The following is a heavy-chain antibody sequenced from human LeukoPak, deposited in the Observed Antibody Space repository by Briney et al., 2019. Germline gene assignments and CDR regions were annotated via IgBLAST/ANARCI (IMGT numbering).Heavy chain of an antibody. V-gene: IGHV1-2*02. Sequence: GASVKVSCKASGYTFTGYYVHWVRQAPGQGLEWMGWINPNSGGTNYAQKFQGRVTMTRDTSISTAYMELSRLRSDDTAVYYCARDHLDLPRGSYFLSEPGGFDYWGQGTLVTVSS. CDR3: ARDHLDLPRGSYFLSEPGGFDY. CDR1: GYTFTGYY. D-gene: IGHD1-26*01. CDR2: INPNSGGT. J-gene: IGHJ4*02.